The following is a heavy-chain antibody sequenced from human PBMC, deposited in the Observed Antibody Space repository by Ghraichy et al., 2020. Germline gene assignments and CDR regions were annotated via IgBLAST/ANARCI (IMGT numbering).Heavy chain of an antibody. CDR3: AREDCNTANCPSNLNWFDP. V-gene: IGHV3-21*01. CDR2: ISSNAAYI. Sequence: WGSLRLSCAASGFTFRSHTMNWVRQAPGKGLEWVSSISSNAAYIYYADSVKGRFTISRDNAKNSLFLQMNSLRAEDTAVYYCAREDCNTANCPSNLNWFDPWGQGTLVTVSS. D-gene: IGHD2/OR15-2a*01. CDR1: GFTFRSHT. J-gene: IGHJ5*02.